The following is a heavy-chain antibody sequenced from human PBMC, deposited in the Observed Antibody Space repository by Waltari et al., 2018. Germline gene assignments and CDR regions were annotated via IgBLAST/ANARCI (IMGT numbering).Heavy chain of an antibody. CDR3: ARAGYFYGTGSYSWFEP. D-gene: IGHD3-10*01. V-gene: IGHV4-39*07. CDR1: GGSLSSGNYY. CDR2: IYADGST. J-gene: IGHJ5*01. Sequence: QLQLQESGPGLVKPSETLALTCRVSGGSLSSGNYYLGWIRQPPGRGPEWIGSIYADGSTYYSPSLKSRVTILVDTSKNQFFLRLDSVTAADTAGYYCARAGYFYGTGSYSWFEPWGQGTLVTVSS.